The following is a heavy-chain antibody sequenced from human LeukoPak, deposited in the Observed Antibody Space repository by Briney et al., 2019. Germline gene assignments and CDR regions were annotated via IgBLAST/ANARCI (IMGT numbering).Heavy chain of an antibody. J-gene: IGHJ4*02. CDR1: GGSISSSSYY. V-gene: IGHV4-39*01. D-gene: IGHD5-12*01. CDR3: ASGYSGYDSTAFDY. Sequence: PSETLSLTCTVSGGSISSSSYYWGWIRQPPGKGLEWIGSIYYSGSTYYNPSLKSRVTISVDTSENQFSLKLSSVTAADTAVYYCASGYSGYDSTAFDYWGQGTLVTVSS. CDR2: IYYSGST.